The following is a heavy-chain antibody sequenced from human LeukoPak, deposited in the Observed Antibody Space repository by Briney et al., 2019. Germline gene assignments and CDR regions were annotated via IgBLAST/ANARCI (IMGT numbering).Heavy chain of an antibody. D-gene: IGHD1-26*01. V-gene: IGHV5-51*01. J-gene: IGHJ3*02. CDR3: ASPSYSGSLRQLGASDI. CDR2: IYPGDSDT. CDR1: GYTFTSYW. Sequence: ASVKVSCKASGYTFTSYWIGWVRQMPGKGLEWMGIIYPGDSDTRYSPSFQGQVTISADKSISTAYLQWSSLKASDTAMYYCASPSYSGSLRQLGASDIWGQGTMVTVSS.